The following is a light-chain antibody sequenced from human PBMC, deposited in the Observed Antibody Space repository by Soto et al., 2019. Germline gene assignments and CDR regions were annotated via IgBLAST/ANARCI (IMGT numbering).Light chain of an antibody. V-gene: IGLV2-14*01. J-gene: IGLJ1*01. CDR3: SSYTSSSTAYV. CDR2: DVS. CDR1: RSDVGGYNY. Sequence: QSALTQPASVSGSPGQSITISCTGTRSDVGGYNYVSWYQQHPGKAPKLMIYDVSNRPSGVSNRFSGSKSGNTASLTISGLQAEYEADYYCSSYTSSSTAYVFGTGTKVTVL.